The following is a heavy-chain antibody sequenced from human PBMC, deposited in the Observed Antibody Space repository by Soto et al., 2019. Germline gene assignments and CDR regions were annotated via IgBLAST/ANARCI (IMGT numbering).Heavy chain of an antibody. V-gene: IGHV3-11*01. Sequence: QVQLVESGGGLVKPGGSLRLSCAASGFTFSDYYMTWIRQPPGKGLEWVSYISGSGTTIHYADPVKGRFTVSRDNARNSLYLQMNSLRAEDTAFYYCANDPYYYASGNWGQGTLVTVSS. CDR1: GFTFSDYY. CDR3: ANDPYYYASGN. J-gene: IGHJ4*02. CDR2: ISGSGTTI. D-gene: IGHD3-10*01.